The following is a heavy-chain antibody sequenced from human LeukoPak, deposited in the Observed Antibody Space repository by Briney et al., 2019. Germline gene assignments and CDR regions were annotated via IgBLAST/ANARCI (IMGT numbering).Heavy chain of an antibody. Sequence: PGRSLRLSCAASGFTFSSYAMHWVRQAPGKGLEWVAVISYDGSNKYYADSVKGRFTISRENSTNTLYLQMNSLTAEDTAVYDCARDPHGASSAYYYYMDVWGKGTTVTVSS. V-gene: IGHV3-30-3*01. J-gene: IGHJ6*03. CDR1: GFTFSSYA. CDR2: ISYDGSNK. D-gene: IGHD6-6*01. CDR3: ARDPHGASSAYYYYMDV.